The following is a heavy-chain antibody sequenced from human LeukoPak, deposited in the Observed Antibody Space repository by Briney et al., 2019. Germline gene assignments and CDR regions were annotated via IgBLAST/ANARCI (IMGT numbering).Heavy chain of an antibody. D-gene: IGHD6-19*01. CDR3: ATKQWLAPPPDS. J-gene: IGHJ4*02. V-gene: IGHV3-74*01. Sequence: GGSLRVSCAASGFTFSKYWMLWVRQAPGKGLESVSRINTDGTVTTYADSVKGRFTVSRDNADNTMFLQMNSVRDEDTAVYYCATKQWLAPPPDSWGQGTPVTVSS. CDR1: GFTFSKYW. CDR2: INTDGTVT.